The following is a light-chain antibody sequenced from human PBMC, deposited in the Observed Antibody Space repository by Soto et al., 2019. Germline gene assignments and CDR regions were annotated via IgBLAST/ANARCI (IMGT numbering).Light chain of an antibody. Sequence: DIQMTQSPSSLSAAVGDRVTITCRASQSISSYLNWYLQKPGKAPKLLIDAASSLQSGVPSRFSSSGSGTDFALTISSLQPEDFATYYSQPRYSTPLSFGGWTTVEIK. CDR2: AAS. J-gene: IGKJ4*01. CDR3: QPRYSTPLS. V-gene: IGKV1-39*01. CDR1: QSISSY.